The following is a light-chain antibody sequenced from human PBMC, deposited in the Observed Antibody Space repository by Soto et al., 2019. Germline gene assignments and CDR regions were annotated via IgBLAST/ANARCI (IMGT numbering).Light chain of an antibody. V-gene: IGKV1-5*01. J-gene: IGKJ1*01. CDR2: DAS. CDR1: QSISSW. CDR3: QQYNSYSGT. Sequence: DIQMTQSPSTRSATAGDRVTITCRASQSISSWLAWYQHKPGKAPKLLIYDASSLESGVPSRFSGSGSGTEFTLTISSLQPDDFATYYCQQYNSYSGTFGQGTKVDIK.